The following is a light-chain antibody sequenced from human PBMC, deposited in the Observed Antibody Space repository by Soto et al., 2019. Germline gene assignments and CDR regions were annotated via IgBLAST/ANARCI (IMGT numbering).Light chain of an antibody. CDR3: AAWDDSLFGKL. Sequence: QSVLTQPPSASGTPGQRVTISCSGSKSNIGSNEVYWYQQLPGTAPKLLIYADSQRPSGVPDRFSASKSGTSASLTLSGLRSEDEADYNCAAWDDSLFGKLFGGGTKLTVL. CDR1: KSNIGSNE. J-gene: IGLJ2*01. V-gene: IGLV1-47*02. CDR2: ADS.